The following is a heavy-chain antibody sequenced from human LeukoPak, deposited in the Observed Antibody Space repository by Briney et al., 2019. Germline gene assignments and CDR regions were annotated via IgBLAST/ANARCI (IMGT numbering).Heavy chain of an antibody. J-gene: IGHJ4*02. Sequence: PGGSLRLSCAASGFTFSGSAMHWVRQASGKGLEWVGRIRSKANSYATAYAASVKGRLTISRDDSKNTAYLQMDSLKTEDTAVYYCTTTYYDFWSGYPTDWGQGTLVTVTS. CDR1: GFTFSGSA. D-gene: IGHD3-3*01. V-gene: IGHV3-73*01. CDR3: TTTYYDFWSGYPTD. CDR2: IRSKANSYAT.